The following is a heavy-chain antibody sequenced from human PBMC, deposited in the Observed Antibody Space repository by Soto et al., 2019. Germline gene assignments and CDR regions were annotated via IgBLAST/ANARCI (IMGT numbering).Heavy chain of an antibody. D-gene: IGHD3-16*01. CDR2: ISSGGTTI. CDR1: GFTFSDYY. V-gene: IGHV3-11*01. Sequence: GSLRLSCAASGFTFSDYYMSWIRQAPGKGLEYVSYISSGGTTIYYADSVKGRFTISRDNAENSLYLQMNSLRAEDTAVYYCARDLIYYYGMDVWGQGTTVTVSS. CDR3: ARDLIYYYGMDV. J-gene: IGHJ6*02.